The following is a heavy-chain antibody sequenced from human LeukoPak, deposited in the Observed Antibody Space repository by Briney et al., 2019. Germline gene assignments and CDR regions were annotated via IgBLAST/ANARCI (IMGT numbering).Heavy chain of an antibody. V-gene: IGHV3-30*18. CDR1: GFTFSGYG. CDR3: AKSPGPYYYYGMDV. D-gene: IGHD3-10*01. CDR2: ISYDGSNK. Sequence: PGRSLRLSCAASGFTFSGYGMHWVRQAPGKGLEWVAVISYDGSNKYCADSVKGRFTISRDDSKNTLYLQMNSLRAEDTAVYYCAKSPGPYYYYGMDVWGQGTTVTVSS. J-gene: IGHJ6*02.